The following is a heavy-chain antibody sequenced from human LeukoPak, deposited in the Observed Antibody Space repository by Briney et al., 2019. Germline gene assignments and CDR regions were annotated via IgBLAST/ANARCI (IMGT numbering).Heavy chain of an antibody. CDR1: GFTFSSYA. D-gene: IGHD6-13*01. V-gene: IGHV3-23*01. Sequence: GGSLRLSCAASGFTFSSYAMSWVRQAPGKGLEWVSAISGSGGSTYYADSVKGRFTISRDNSKNTLYLQMNSLRAEDTAVYSCARVEQQLVLIDAFDIWGQGTMVTVSS. CDR2: ISGSGGST. J-gene: IGHJ3*02. CDR3: ARVEQQLVLIDAFDI.